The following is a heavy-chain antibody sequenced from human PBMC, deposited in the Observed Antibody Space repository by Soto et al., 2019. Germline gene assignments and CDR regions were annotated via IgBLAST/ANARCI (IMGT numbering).Heavy chain of an antibody. CDR1: GGTFSSYA. J-gene: IGHJ4*02. D-gene: IGHD3-9*01. V-gene: IGHV1-69*13. CDR3: ARTGYRITYFDY. Sequence: ASVKVSCKASGGTFSSYAISWVRQAPGQGLEWMGGIIPIFGTANYAQKFQGRVTITADESTSTAYMELSSLRSEDTAVYCCARTGYRITYFDYWGQGTLVTVSS. CDR2: IIPIFGTA.